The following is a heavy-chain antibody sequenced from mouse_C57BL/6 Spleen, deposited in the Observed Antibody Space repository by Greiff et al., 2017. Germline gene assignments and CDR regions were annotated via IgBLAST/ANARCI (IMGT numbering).Heavy chain of an antibody. CDR2: INPNNGGT. Sequence: VQLQQSGPELVKPGASVKISCKASGYTFTDYYMNWVKQSHGNSLEWIGDINPNNGGTSDNQKFKGKATLTVDKASCTAYMALSSQTSEDSAVYYCARGGSYDSPRYFGVWGTGTTVTVSS. CDR1: GYTFTDYY. V-gene: IGHV1-26*01. D-gene: IGHD2-12*01. J-gene: IGHJ1*03. CDR3: ARGGSYDSPRYFGV.